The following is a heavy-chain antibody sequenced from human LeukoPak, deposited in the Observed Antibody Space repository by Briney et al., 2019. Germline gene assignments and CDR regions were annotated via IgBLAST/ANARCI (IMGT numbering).Heavy chain of an antibody. Sequence: GGSLRLSCAASGFTFSSYAMSWVRQAPGKGLEWDSAISGSGGSTYYADSVKGRFTISRDNSKNTLYLQMNSLRAEDTAVYYCARTYYYGSGSWNYFDYWGQGTLVTVSS. CDR1: GFTFSSYA. V-gene: IGHV3-23*01. CDR2: ISGSGGST. CDR3: ARTYYYGSGSWNYFDY. J-gene: IGHJ4*02. D-gene: IGHD3-10*01.